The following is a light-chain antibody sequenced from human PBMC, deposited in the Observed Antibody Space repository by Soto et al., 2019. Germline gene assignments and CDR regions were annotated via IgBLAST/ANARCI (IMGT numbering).Light chain of an antibody. CDR2: AAS. V-gene: IGKV1-8*01. J-gene: IGKJ1*01. CDR1: QGISSY. Sequence: AIRMTQSPSSLSASTGDRVTITCRASQGISSYLAWYQQKPGKAPKLLIYAASTLQSGDPSRFSGSGSGTDFTLTISCMQSEDFATYYCQQYYSYLGTFAKGTKVEIK. CDR3: QQYYSYLGT.